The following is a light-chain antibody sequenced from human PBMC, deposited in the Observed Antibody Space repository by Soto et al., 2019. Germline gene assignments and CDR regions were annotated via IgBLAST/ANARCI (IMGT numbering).Light chain of an antibody. CDR1: QGISKY. V-gene: IGKV1-27*01. J-gene: IGKJ4*01. CDR3: QKYNSAPLT. CDR2: AAS. Sequence: DIQMTQSPSSLSASLGDRVTITCRASQGISKYLAWYQQKPGKVPKLLIYAASTLQSRVPSRFSGSGSGTDFTLTISSLQPEDVASYYCQKYNSAPLTFGGGTKVEIK.